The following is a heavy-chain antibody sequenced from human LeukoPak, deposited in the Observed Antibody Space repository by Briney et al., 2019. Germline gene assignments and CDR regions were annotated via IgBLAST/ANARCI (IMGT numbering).Heavy chain of an antibody. CDR1: GFTFSSYW. Sequence: GGSLRLSCAASGFTFSSYWMSWVRQAPGKGLEWVANIKQDGSEKYYVDSVKGRFTISRDNAKNSLYLQMNSLRAEDTAVYYCARDPVECGGDCHNWFDPWGQGTLVTVSS. V-gene: IGHV3-7*01. D-gene: IGHD2-21*01. J-gene: IGHJ5*02. CDR2: IKQDGSEK. CDR3: ARDPVECGGDCHNWFDP.